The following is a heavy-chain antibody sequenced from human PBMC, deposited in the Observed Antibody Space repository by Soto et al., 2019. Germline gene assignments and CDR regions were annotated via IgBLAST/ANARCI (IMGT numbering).Heavy chain of an antibody. V-gene: IGHV4-30-2*01. CDR3: ARGLAVRGIYGVDV. J-gene: IGHJ6*02. D-gene: IGHD3-10*01. Sequence: QLQLQESGSGLVKPAQTLSLTCAVSGASISSGGSSWSWIRQAPGTGLEWIGSIYHSGITHYNPSLRSRVTISVDKSQNQSSLSLSFVTAADTAVYYCARGLAVRGIYGVDVWGQGTTVTVSS. CDR1: GASISSGGSS. CDR2: IYHSGIT.